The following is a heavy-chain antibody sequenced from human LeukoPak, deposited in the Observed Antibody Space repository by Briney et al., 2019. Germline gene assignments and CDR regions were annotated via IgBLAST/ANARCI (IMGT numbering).Heavy chain of an antibody. CDR1: GFTFSSYA. CDR2: ISYDGSNK. CDR3: AKGIITGNLDY. V-gene: IGHV3-30*04. D-gene: IGHD1-20*01. J-gene: IGHJ4*02. Sequence: GGSLRLSCAASGFTFSSYAMHWVRQAPGKGLEWVAVISYDGSNKYYADSVKGRFTISRDNSKNTLYLQMNSLRAEDTAVYYCAKGIITGNLDYWGQGTLVTVSS.